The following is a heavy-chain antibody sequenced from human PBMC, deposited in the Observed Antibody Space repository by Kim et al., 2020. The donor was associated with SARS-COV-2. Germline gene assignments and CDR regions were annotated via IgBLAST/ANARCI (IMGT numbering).Heavy chain of an antibody. CDR2: VSYDGTKK. Sequence: LSLTCAASGFTFSSYAIHWVRQAPGKGLEWVAVVSYDGTKKYSADSVKGRFTISRDNSKNTLYLQMNSLRTEDTAVYYCARDNVVVITPGYYSYYGMDVWGQGTTVTVSS. J-gene: IGHJ6*02. CDR1: GFTFSSYA. CDR3: ARDNVVVITPGYYSYYGMDV. D-gene: IGHD3-22*01. V-gene: IGHV3-30*04.